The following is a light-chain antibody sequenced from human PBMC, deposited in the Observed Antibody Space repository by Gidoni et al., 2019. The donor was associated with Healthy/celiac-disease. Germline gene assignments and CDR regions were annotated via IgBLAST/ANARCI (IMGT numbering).Light chain of an antibody. CDR3: AAWDDSLSGPV. J-gene: IGLJ3*02. CDR1: SSNIGSNY. V-gene: IGLV1-47*02. CDR2: SNT. Sequence: QSVLTQPPSASGPPGERVTISCSGTSSNIGSNYVSWNQHPPGTAPKLLIYSNTKRPSGVPDRFSGSKSGTSASLAISGLRSEDEADYYCAAWDDSLSGPVFGGGTKLTVL.